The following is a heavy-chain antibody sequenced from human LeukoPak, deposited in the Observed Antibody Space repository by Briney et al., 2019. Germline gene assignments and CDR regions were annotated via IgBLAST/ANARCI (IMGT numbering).Heavy chain of an antibody. V-gene: IGHV4-59*08. CDR2: INYSGST. CDR3: ARRYSYGYSAFDI. D-gene: IGHD5-18*01. J-gene: IGHJ3*02. CDR1: GGSISSNY. Sequence: PSETLSLTCTVPGGSISSNYWSWIRQPPGKGLEWIGYINYSGSTNYNPSLKSRVTISVDTSKNQFSLKLSSVTATDTAVYYCARRYSYGYSAFDIWGQGTMVTVSS.